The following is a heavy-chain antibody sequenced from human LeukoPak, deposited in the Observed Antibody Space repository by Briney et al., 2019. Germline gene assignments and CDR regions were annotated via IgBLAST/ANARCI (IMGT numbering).Heavy chain of an antibody. D-gene: IGHD3-3*01. CDR1: GFTFSSYS. CDR3: AKDRAIFGVVTVLDY. V-gene: IGHV3-21*04. J-gene: IGHJ4*02. CDR2: ISSSSSYI. Sequence: GGSLRLPCAASGFTFSSYSMNWVRQAPGKGLEWVSSISSSSSYIYYADSVKGRFTISRDNAKNSLYLQMNSLRAEDTAVYYCAKDRAIFGVVTVLDYWGQGTLVTVSS.